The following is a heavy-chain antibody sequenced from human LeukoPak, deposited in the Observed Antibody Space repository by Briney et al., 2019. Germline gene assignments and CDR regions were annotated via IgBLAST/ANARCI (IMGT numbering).Heavy chain of an antibody. CDR2: INHSGST. CDR3: ARGRRNYYDSSGYHRRAFDI. D-gene: IGHD3-22*01. CDR1: GGSFSGYY. V-gene: IGHV4-34*01. Sequence: SETLSLTCAVYGGSFSGYYWSWIRQPPGKGLEWIGEINHSGSTNYNPSLKSRATISGDTSKNQFSLKLSSVTAADTAVYYCARGRRNYYDSSGYHRRAFDIWGQGTMVTVSS. J-gene: IGHJ3*02.